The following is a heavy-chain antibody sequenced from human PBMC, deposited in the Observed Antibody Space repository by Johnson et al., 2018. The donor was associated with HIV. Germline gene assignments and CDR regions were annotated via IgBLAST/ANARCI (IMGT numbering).Heavy chain of an antibody. D-gene: IGHD6-6*01. Sequence: QMQLVESGGGVVQPGRSLRLSCAASGFTFSSYGMHWVRQAPGKWLEWVAVIWYDGSNKYYADSVKGRFTISRDNSKNTLFLQMNSLRPEDTALYYCARDMGHRQLARDAFDIWGQGTMVTVSS. CDR2: IWYDGSNK. V-gene: IGHV3-33*01. J-gene: IGHJ3*02. CDR1: GFTFSSYG. CDR3: ARDMGHRQLARDAFDI.